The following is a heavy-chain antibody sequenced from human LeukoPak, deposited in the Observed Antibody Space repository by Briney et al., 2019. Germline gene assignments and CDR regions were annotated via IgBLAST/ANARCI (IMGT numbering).Heavy chain of an antibody. D-gene: IGHD3-22*01. CDR1: GYTFTSYDSYG. CDR2: ISVHNGNT. V-gene: IGHV1-18*01. J-gene: IGHJ4*02. Sequence: GSVKVSCKASGYTFTSYDSYGITWVRQAPGQGLEWMGWISVHNGNTNSAQKFQGRVTMTRDTSISTAYMELSRLRSDDTAVYYCARASVSRDSSGYYGYWGQGTLVTVSS. CDR3: ARASVSRDSSGYYGY.